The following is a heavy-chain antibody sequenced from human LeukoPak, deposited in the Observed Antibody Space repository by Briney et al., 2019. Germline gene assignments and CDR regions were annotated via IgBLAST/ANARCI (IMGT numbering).Heavy chain of an antibody. V-gene: IGHV4-34*01. J-gene: IGHJ4*02. CDR3: VGFTTGTTGDY. Sequence: SETLSLTCAVYGGSFSGYYWSWIRQPPGKGLEWIGEINHSGSTNYNPSLKSRVTISVDTSKNQFSLKLGSVTAADTAVYYCVGFTTGTTGDYWGQGTLVTVSS. CDR1: GGSFSGYY. CDR2: INHSGST. D-gene: IGHD1-1*01.